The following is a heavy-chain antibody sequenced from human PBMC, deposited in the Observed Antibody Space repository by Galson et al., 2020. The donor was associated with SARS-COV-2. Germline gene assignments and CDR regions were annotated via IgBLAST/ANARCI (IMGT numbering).Heavy chain of an antibody. Sequence: GETLKISCAASGFTFTSYAMHWVRQAPGKGLEWVAVISYDGSNKYYADSVKGRFTISRDNSKNTLYLQMNSLRAEDTAVYYCARDWSGYSYLFDCWGQGTLVTVSS. CDR3: ARDWSGYSYLFDC. V-gene: IGHV3-30-3*01. D-gene: IGHD5-18*01. CDR1: GFTFTSYA. J-gene: IGHJ4*02. CDR2: ISYDGSNK.